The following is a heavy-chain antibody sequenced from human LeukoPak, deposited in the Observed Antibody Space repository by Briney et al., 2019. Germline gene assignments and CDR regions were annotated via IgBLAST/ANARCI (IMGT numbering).Heavy chain of an antibody. Sequence: GRSPRPSFAASAFTSSSYAMHWGSEGPRKRLEWVAVISYDGSNKYYADSVKGRFNISRDNSKNTLYLQMNSLRAEDTAVYYCAKDKDIAVAGNYFDYWGQGTLVTVSS. D-gene: IGHD6-19*01. CDR1: AFTSSSYA. CDR2: ISYDGSNK. J-gene: IGHJ4*02. CDR3: AKDKDIAVAGNYFDY. V-gene: IGHV3-30-3*01.